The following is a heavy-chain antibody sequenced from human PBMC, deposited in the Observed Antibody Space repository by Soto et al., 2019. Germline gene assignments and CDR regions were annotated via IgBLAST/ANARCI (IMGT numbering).Heavy chain of an antibody. Sequence: PEGSLRLSCAASGFTFSDYYMSWIRQAPGKGLEWVSYISSSGSTIYYADSVKGRFTISRDNAKNSLYLQMNSLRAEDTAVYYCAREAEAVGYYYNYRDVWGKGTPVTVSS. CDR1: GFTFSDYY. J-gene: IGHJ6*03. V-gene: IGHV3-11*01. CDR2: ISSSGSTI. CDR3: AREAEAVGYYYNYRDV. D-gene: IGHD2-2*01.